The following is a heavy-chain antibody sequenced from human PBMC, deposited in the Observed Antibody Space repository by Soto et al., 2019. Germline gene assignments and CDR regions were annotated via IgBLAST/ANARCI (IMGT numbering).Heavy chain of an antibody. J-gene: IGHJ4*02. CDR2: ISGSGGST. CDR1: GFTFSSYA. V-gene: IGHV3-23*01. CDR3: VRDAHRGGDFDY. Sequence: GGSLRLSCAASGFTFSSYAMSWVRQAPGKGLEWVSAISGSGGSTYYADSVKGRFTISRDNSKNTLYLQMNSLRAEDTAVYYCVRDAHRGGDFDYWGQGTLVTVSS. D-gene: IGHD3-10*01.